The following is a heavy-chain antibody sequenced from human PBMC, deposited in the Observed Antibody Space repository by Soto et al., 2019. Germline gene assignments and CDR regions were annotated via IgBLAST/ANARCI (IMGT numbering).Heavy chain of an antibody. CDR2: ISYDGSNK. J-gene: IGHJ6*02. Sequence: PGGSLRLSCAASGFTFSSYAMHWVRQAPGKGLEWVAVISYDGSNKYYADSVKGRFTISRDNAKNTLYLQMNSLRAEDTAVYYCARSGAGATSYYYYGMDVWGQGTTVTVSS. CDR3: ARSGAGATSYYYYGMDV. CDR1: GFTFSSYA. V-gene: IGHV3-30-3*01. D-gene: IGHD1-26*01.